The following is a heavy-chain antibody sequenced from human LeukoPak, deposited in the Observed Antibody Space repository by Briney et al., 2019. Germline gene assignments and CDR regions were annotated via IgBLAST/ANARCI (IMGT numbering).Heavy chain of an antibody. CDR2: IHDGGST. D-gene: IGHD3-10*01. CDR3: AKYGSGLRDY. Sequence: GGSLRLSCAASGFTVSSNYMSWVRQAPGKGLEWVSLIHDGGSTYYADSVKGRFTISRDNSKNTLYLQMNRLRAEDTAVYYCAKYGSGLRDYWGQGTLVTVSS. V-gene: IGHV3-53*01. CDR1: GFTVSSNY. J-gene: IGHJ4*02.